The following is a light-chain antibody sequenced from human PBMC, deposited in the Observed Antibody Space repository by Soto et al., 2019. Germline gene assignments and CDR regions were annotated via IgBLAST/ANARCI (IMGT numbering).Light chain of an antibody. J-gene: IGKJ1*01. CDR2: DAS. CDR3: QQYNSYPGT. V-gene: IGKV1-13*02. Sequence: AAQLTQSPSSLSASVGDRVTMSCRASQGIGNALAWYQQKPGKAPKLLMYDASSLESGVPSRFSGSGSGTEFTLTISSLQPDDFATYYCQQYNSYPGTFGQGTKVDIK. CDR1: QGIGNA.